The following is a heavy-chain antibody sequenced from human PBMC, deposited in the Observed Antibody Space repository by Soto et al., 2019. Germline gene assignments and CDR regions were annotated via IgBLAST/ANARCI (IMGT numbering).Heavy chain of an antibody. CDR1: GFTVSSNY. D-gene: IGHD3-10*01. CDR3: ARDRPDYYGSGSYYYYGMDV. Sequence: GGSLRLSCAASGFTVSSNYMSWVRQAPGKGLEWVSVIYSGGSTYYADSVKGRFTISRDNSKNTLYLQMNSLRAEDTAVYYCARDRPDYYGSGSYYYYGMDVWGQGTTVTVSS. CDR2: IYSGGST. J-gene: IGHJ6*02. V-gene: IGHV3-53*01.